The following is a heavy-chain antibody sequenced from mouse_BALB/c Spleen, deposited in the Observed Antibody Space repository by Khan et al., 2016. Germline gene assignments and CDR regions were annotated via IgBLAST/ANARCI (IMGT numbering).Heavy chain of an antibody. CDR1: GYSITSDYA. CDR3: AIGYGSSYRYFDY. D-gene: IGHD1-1*01. CDR2: ISYSGST. J-gene: IGHJ2*01. Sequence: EVQLQESGPGLVKPSQSLSLTCTVTGYSITSDYAWNWIRQFPGNKLEWMGYISYSGSTSYNPSLKSRISTTRDTSKNQFFLQLNSVTTEDTATYYGAIGYGSSYRYFDYWGQGTTLTVSS. V-gene: IGHV3-2*02.